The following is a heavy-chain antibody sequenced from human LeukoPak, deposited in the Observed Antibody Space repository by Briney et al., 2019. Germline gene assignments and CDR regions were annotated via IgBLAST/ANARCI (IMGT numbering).Heavy chain of an antibody. CDR3: ARGGGPPSYFDY. V-gene: IGHV4-59*01. CDR1: GGSISSYY. Sequence: PSETLSLTCTVSGGSISSYYWSWIRQPPGKGLEWIGYIYYSGSTNYNPSLKSRITISLDTSRSQFSLKLTSVTAADTAVYYCARGGGPPSYFDYWGQGTLVSGS. D-gene: IGHD3-16*01. J-gene: IGHJ4*02. CDR2: IYYSGST.